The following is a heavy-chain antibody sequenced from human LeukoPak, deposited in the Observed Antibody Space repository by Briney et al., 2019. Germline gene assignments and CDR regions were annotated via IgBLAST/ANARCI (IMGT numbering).Heavy chain of an antibody. CDR3: ARGDYETHGYQTR. J-gene: IGHJ4*02. Sequence: GASVKVSCMASGYIFTSYVLHWVRQAPGQGLEWMGWINTNTGNPTYAQGFTGRFVFSLDTSVSTAYLQISSLKADDTAMYYCARGDYETHGYQTRWGQGTLVTVSS. V-gene: IGHV7-4-1*02. D-gene: IGHD3-22*01. CDR2: INTNTGNP. CDR1: GYIFTSYV.